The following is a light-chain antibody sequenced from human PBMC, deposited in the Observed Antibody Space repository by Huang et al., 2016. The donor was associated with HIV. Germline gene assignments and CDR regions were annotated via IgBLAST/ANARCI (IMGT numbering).Light chain of an antibody. J-gene: IGKJ5*01. CDR1: QGIPSS. CDR2: AAS. CDR3: QQYYTTPRGT. Sequence: DILMTQSPSSLSASIGDRVTITCRASQGIPSSLAWYQQRPGKAPKLLLFAASRLEDGVPSRFSGSGSGTDYTLTISSLQPEDFATYYCQQYYTTPRGTFGQGTRLDIK. V-gene: IGKV1-NL1*01.